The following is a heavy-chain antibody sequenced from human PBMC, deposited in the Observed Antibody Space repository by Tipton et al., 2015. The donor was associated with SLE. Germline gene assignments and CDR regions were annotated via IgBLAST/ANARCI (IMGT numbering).Heavy chain of an antibody. Sequence: LRLSCTVSGGSISSYYWSWIRQPPGKGLEWIGYIYYSGSTNYNPSLKSRVTISVDTSKNQFSLKLSSVTAADTAVYYCARGELGAILYGMDVWGQGTTVTVSS. CDR3: ARGELGAILYGMDV. V-gene: IGHV4-59*01. CDR2: IYYSGST. D-gene: IGHD6-13*01. CDR1: GGSISSYY. J-gene: IGHJ6*02.